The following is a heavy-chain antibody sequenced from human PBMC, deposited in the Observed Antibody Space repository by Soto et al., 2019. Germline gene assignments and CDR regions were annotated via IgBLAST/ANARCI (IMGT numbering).Heavy chain of an antibody. CDR2: MNSDGSST. CDR3: ATAEVDY. J-gene: IGHJ4*02. V-gene: IGHV3-74*01. Sequence: GGSLRLSCAASGFTFGNSWMHWVRQAPGEGLEWVSRMNSDGSSTNYADSVKGRFTVSRDNAKTTLYLQMNSLRAEDTAVYYCATAEVDYWGPGTLVTVSS. CDR1: GFTFGNSW.